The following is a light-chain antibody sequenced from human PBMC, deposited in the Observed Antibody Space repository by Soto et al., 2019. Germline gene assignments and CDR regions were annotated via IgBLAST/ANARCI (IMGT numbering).Light chain of an antibody. CDR1: QHIFNY. J-gene: IGKJ4*01. Sequence: DIHLTQSPSSLSASVGDRVTITCQASQHIFNYLNWYQQKPGEAPKLLIFDASTLKTGVPSRFSGSGSGTHFTFIITSLQPEDIATYYCQQYDRVPIAFGGGTKVEIK. V-gene: IGKV1-33*01. CDR3: QQYDRVPIA. CDR2: DAS.